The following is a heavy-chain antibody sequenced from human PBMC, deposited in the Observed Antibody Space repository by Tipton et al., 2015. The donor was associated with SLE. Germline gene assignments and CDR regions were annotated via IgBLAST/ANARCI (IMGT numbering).Heavy chain of an antibody. CDR1: GGSISSGSYY. CDR3: ARGTRLLCPCRRPTTPPPHRLHSPFSLARSNTHFPLSFISVTAADTAVYYCARADWGRKSADS. CDR2: IFTLGST. V-gene: IGHV4-61*02. J-gene: IGHJ4*02. D-gene: IGHD2-21*02. Sequence: TLSLTCTVSGGSISSGSYYWTWIRQPAGKGLEWIGRIFTLGSTDYNPSLKSRVTMSLDTSKNQFSLKLSSVTAADTAVYYCARGTRLLCPCRRPTTPPPHRLHSPFSLARSNTHFPLSFISVTAADTAVYYCARADWGRKSADSWGQGTLVTVSS.